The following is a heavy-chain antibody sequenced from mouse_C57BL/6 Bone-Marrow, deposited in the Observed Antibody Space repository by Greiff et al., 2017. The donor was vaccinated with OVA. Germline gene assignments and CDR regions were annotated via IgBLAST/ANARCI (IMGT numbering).Heavy chain of an antibody. J-gene: IGHJ4*01. CDR2: IDPNSGGT. D-gene: IGHD1-1*01. Sequence: VQLQQSGAELVKPGASVKLSCKASGYTFTSYWMHWVKQRPGRGLEWIGRIDPNSGGTKYNEKFKGKATLTVDKSSSTAYMQLSSLTSEDSAVYYGARHGSSSYYAMGYWGQGASVTVAS. V-gene: IGHV1-72*01. CDR1: GYTFTSYW. CDR3: ARHGSSSYYAMGY.